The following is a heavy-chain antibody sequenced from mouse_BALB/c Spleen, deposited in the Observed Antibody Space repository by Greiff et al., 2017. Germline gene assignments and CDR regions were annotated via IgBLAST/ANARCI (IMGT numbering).Heavy chain of an antibody. D-gene: IGHD1-1*01. J-gene: IGHJ3*01. Sequence: EVKLMESGGDLVKPGGSLKLSCAASGFTFSSYGMSWVRQTPDKRLEWVATISSGGSYTYYPDSVKGRFTISRDNAKNTLYLQMSSLKSEDTAMYYCARHRNYGSSYGAYWGQGTLVTVSA. CDR1: GFTFSSYG. V-gene: IGHV5-6*01. CDR3: ARHRNYGSSYGAY. CDR2: ISSGGSYT.